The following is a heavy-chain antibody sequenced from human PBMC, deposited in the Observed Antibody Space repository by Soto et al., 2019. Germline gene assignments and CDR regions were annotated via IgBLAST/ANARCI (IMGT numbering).Heavy chain of an antibody. CDR1: GFTFSSYG. V-gene: IGHV3-30*18. CDR2: ISYDGSNK. CDR3: AKKTGAFDI. D-gene: IGHD3-9*01. Sequence: QVQLVESGGGVVQPGRSLRLSCAASGFTFSSYGMHWVRQAPGKGLEWVAVISYDGSNKYYADSVKGRFTISRDNSKNTLYLQMNSLRAEDTAVYYCAKKTGAFDIWGQGTMVTVSS. J-gene: IGHJ3*02.